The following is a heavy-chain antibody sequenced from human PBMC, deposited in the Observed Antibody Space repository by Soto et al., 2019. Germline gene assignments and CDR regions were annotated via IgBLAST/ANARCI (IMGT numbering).Heavy chain of an antibody. CDR2: INPNGGDT. CDR3: ARVPYSYGLLFYLDY. CDR1: GYTFTYYH. V-gene: IGHV1-46*01. J-gene: IGHJ4*02. Sequence: ASVKVSCKASGYTFTYYHVHWVRQAPGQGLEWMGIINPNGGDTTYAQKFQGRVTMTRATSTSTVYMEVTILRYEDTPLYSCARVPYSYGLLFYLDYWGQGTLVTVSS. D-gene: IGHD5-18*01.